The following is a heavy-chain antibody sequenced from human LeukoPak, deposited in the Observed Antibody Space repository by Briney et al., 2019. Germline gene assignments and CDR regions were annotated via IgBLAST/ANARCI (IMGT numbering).Heavy chain of an antibody. V-gene: IGHV3-30*18. J-gene: IGHJ6*02. CDR1: GFTFNIYG. CDR3: AKYPAALAYSYYGMDV. D-gene: IGHD5-18*01. CDR2: ISYDGSKE. Sequence: GRSLRLSCAASGFTFNIYGMHWVRQAPGKGLEWVALISYDGSKEDYADSVKGRFTISRDNSKNTLSLRMNSLRPEDTPVYYCAKYPAALAYSYYGMDVWGQGTTVTVSS.